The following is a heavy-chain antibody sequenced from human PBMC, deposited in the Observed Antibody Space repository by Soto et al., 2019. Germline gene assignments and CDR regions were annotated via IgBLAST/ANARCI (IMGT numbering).Heavy chain of an antibody. CDR2: TYYRSKWYN. CDR1: GDSVSSNSAA. D-gene: IGHD2-2*01. Sequence: QTLSLTCAISGDSVSSNSAAWNWIRQSPSRGLEWLGRTYYRSKWYNDYAVSVKSRITINPDTSKNQFSLQLNSVTPEDTAVYYCARALGYCSSTSCYGDFVASGMDVWGQGTTVTVSS. CDR3: ARALGYCSSTSCYGDFVASGMDV. V-gene: IGHV6-1*01. J-gene: IGHJ6*02.